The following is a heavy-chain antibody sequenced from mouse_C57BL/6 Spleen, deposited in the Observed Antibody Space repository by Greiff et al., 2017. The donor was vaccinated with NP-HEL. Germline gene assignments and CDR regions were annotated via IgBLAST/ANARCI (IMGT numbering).Heavy chain of an antibody. CDR2: IHPSDSDT. CDR1: GYTFTSYW. Sequence: VQLQQPGAELVKPGASVKVSCKASGYTFTSYWMHWVKQKPGPGLEWIGRIHPSDSDTNYNQKFKGKATLTVDKSSSTAYMQLSSLTSEDSAVYYCAIYYGSSPWFAYWGQGTLVTVSA. D-gene: IGHD1-1*01. CDR3: AIYYGSSPWFAY. V-gene: IGHV1-74*01. J-gene: IGHJ3*01.